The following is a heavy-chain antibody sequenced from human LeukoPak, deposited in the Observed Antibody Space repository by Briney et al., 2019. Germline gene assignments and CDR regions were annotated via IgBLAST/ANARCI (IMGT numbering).Heavy chain of an antibody. CDR3: ARRGGSYSFGIDY. Sequence: ASVTVSCTASGYTFTGYYMHWVRQAPGQGLEWMGWINPNSGGTNYAQKLQGRVTMTTDTSTSTAYMELRSLISDDTAVYYCARRGGSYSFGIDYWGQGTLVTVSS. V-gene: IGHV1-2*02. D-gene: IGHD1-26*01. CDR2: INPNSGGT. CDR1: GYTFTGYY. J-gene: IGHJ4*02.